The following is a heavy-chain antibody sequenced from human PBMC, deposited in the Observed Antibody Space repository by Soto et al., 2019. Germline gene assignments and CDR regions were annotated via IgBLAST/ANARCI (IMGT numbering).Heavy chain of an antibody. V-gene: IGHV3-9*01. CDR2: ISWNSGSI. CDR3: AKDKYGDYVFSTLLQ. J-gene: IGHJ4*02. CDR1: GFTFDDYA. D-gene: IGHD4-17*01. Sequence: EVQLVESGGGLVQPGRSLRLSCAASGFTFDDYAMHWVRQAPGKGLEWVSGISWNSGSIGYADSVKGRFTISRDNAKNSLYLQMNSLRAEDTALYYCAKDKYGDYVFSTLLQWGQGTLVTVSS.